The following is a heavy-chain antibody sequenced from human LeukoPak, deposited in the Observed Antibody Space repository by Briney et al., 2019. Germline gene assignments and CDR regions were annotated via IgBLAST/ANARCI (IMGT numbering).Heavy chain of an antibody. CDR3: ARGYCSGGSCYPTPFDY. CDR2: IYYNGST. V-gene: IGHV4-59*01. Sequence: SETLSLTCTVSGGSISSYYWSWIRQPPGKGLEWIGYIYYNGSTNYNPSLKSRVTISVDTSKNQFSLKLSSVTAADTAVYYCARGYCSGGSCYPTPFDYWGQGTLVTVSS. J-gene: IGHJ4*02. CDR1: GGSISSYY. D-gene: IGHD2-15*01.